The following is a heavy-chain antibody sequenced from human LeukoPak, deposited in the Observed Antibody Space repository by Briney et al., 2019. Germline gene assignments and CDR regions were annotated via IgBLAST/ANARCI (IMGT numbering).Heavy chain of an antibody. CDR2: ISSSSSYI. J-gene: IGHJ6*02. CDR1: GFTFSSYS. V-gene: IGHV3-21*01. CDR3: ARGGNGYDFYYYYYYGMDV. Sequence: GGSLRLSCAASGFTFSSYSMNWVRQAPGKGLEWVSSISSSSSYIYYADSVKGRFTISRDNAKNSLYPQMNSLRAEDTAVYYCARGGNGYDFYYYYYYGMDVWGQGTTVTVSS. D-gene: IGHD5-12*01.